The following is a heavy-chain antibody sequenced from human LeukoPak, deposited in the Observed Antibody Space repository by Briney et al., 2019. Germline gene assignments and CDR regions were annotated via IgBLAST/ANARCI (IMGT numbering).Heavy chain of an antibody. CDR2: VYSSGST. J-gene: IGHJ4*02. CDR1: GGSISNYY. V-gene: IGHV4-59*01. Sequence: SETLPLTCTVSGGSISNYYWSWIRQPPGRGLEWIGYVYSSGSTNYNPSLKSRVTISVDTSKNQLSLKLSSVTAADTAVYYCARGPTRYYFDYWGQGTLVTVSS. CDR3: ARGPTRYYFDY.